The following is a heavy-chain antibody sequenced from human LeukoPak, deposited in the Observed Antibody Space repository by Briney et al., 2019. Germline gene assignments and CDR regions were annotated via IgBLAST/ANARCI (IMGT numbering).Heavy chain of an antibody. V-gene: IGHV3-48*01. D-gene: IGHD3-10*01. Sequence: GGSLRLSCAASGFTFSSYSMNWVRQAPGKGLEWVSYISSSGSMIYYADSVKGRFTISRDNAKNSLYLQMNSLRAEDTAVYYCARGVGIYFYRNWLDPWGQGTLVTVSS. J-gene: IGHJ5*02. CDR3: ARGVGIYFYRNWLDP. CDR1: GFTFSSYS. CDR2: ISSSGSMI.